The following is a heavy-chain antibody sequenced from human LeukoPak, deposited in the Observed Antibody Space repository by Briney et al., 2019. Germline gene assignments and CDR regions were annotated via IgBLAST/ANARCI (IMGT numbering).Heavy chain of an antibody. CDR3: ARSYRDAYDI. D-gene: IGHD1-26*01. V-gene: IGHV1-46*01. CDR2: INPSGGST. J-gene: IGHJ3*02. Sequence: ASVKVSCKTSGYTFTSYYMHWVRQAPGQGLEWMGKINPSGGSTRYAQKFQGGVTMTRDMATSTVYMELSSLRSEDTAVYYCARSYRDAYDIWGHGTMVIVSS. CDR1: GYTFTSYY.